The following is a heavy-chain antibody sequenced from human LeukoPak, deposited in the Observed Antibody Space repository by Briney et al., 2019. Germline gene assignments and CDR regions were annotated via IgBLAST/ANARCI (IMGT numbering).Heavy chain of an antibody. J-gene: IGHJ3*02. CDR2: INSDETTT. V-gene: IGHV3-74*01. Sequence: GGSLRLSCAASGFTFSSYWMHWVRQAPGKGLVWVSHINSDETTTAYADSVKGRFTIARDNAKNTLYLQMNSLRAEDAAVYYCARDRYDILTGYNPLGACDIWGQGTVVTVSS. CDR1: GFTFSSYW. CDR3: ARDRYDILTGYNPLGACDI. D-gene: IGHD3-9*01.